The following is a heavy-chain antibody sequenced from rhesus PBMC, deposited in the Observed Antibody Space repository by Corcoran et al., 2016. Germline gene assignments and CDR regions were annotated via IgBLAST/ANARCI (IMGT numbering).Heavy chain of an antibody. Sequence: QLQLQESGPGLVKPSEPLSLTRAVSGYSIRSGYGWSWTRQPPGKGLEWIGYISDSGSTSDNPSHKSRVTISRDTSKNQFSLKLSSVTAADTAVYYCARVGTTPNFDYWGQGVLVTVSS. CDR3: ARVGTTPNFDY. CDR1: GYSIRSGYG. D-gene: IGHD1-14*01. V-gene: IGHV4-122*02. CDR2: ISDSGST. J-gene: IGHJ4*01.